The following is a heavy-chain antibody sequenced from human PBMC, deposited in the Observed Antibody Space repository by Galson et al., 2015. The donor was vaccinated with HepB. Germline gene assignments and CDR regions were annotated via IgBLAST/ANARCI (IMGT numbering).Heavy chain of an antibody. J-gene: IGHJ6*02. D-gene: IGHD3-9*01. Sequence: SLRLSCAASGFTFSSYGMHWVRQAPGKGLEWVAVISYDGSNKYYADSVKGRFTISRDNSKNTLYLQMNSLRSEDTAVYYCAKDLRYFDWLGGMDVWGQGTTVTVSS. CDR3: AKDLRYFDWLGGMDV. V-gene: IGHV3-30*18. CDR2: ISYDGSNK. CDR1: GFTFSSYG.